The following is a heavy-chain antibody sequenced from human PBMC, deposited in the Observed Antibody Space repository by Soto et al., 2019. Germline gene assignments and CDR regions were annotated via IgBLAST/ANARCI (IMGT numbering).Heavy chain of an antibody. CDR1: GYTFTSYA. CDR2: INAGNGNT. D-gene: IGHD3-3*01. J-gene: IGHJ5*02. CDR3: ARDTPPSPIYDFWSGSYHKWLDP. Sequence: ASVKVSCKASGYTFTSYAMHWVRQAPGQRLEWMGWINAGNGNTKYSQKFQGRVTITRDTSASTAYMELSSLRSEDTAVYYCARDTPPSPIYDFWSGSYHKWLDPWGQGTLVTVS. V-gene: IGHV1-3*01.